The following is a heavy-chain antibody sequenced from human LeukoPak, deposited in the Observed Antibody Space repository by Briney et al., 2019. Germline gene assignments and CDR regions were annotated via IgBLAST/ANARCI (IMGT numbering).Heavy chain of an antibody. CDR3: ARGGAKTSRAIDY. CDR1: GSTFTGYY. Sequence: ASVKVSCKGSGSTFTGYYMHWVRQAPGQVLEWMGWINPNSGGTNYAQKFQGWVTMTRDTSISTAYMELSSLRSDDTAVYYCARGGAKTSRAIDYWGQRTLVTVSS. V-gene: IGHV1-2*04. CDR2: INPNSGGT. J-gene: IGHJ4*02. D-gene: IGHD3-10*01.